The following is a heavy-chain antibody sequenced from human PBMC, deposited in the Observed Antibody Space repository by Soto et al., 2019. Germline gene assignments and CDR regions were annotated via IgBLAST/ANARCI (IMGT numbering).Heavy chain of an antibody. V-gene: IGHV5-51*01. J-gene: IGHJ6*02. CDR1: GYTFANYW. D-gene: IGHD5-18*01. CDR2: IYPGDSGT. Sequence: PGESLKISCTVSGYTFANYWIGWVRQMPGKGLEWMGIIYPGDSGTRYGPSFQGQVTISADKSISTAYLQWSSLKASDTAMYYCARTESGYSYGFADVWGQGTTVTVSS. CDR3: ARTESGYSYGFADV.